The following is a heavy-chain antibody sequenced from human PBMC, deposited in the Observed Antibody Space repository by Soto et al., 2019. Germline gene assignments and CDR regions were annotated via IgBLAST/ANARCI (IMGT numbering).Heavy chain of an antibody. Sequence: EVQLVESGGGLVKPGGSLRLSCAASGFTFRSYSMNWVRQAPGKGLEWVSSIRSSSSYIYYADSVKGRFTISRDNAKNAFDTQFNLLITEHTAVYYCARYGVGASGMDFWFQETTVIVSS. CDR1: GFTFRSYS. J-gene: IGHJ6*02. CDR2: IRSSSSYI. D-gene: IGHD1-26*01. CDR3: ARYGVGASGMDF. V-gene: IGHV3-21*01.